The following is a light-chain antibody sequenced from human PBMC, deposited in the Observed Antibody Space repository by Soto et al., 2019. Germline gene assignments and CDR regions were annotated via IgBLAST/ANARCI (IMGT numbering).Light chain of an antibody. J-gene: IGKJ4*01. CDR1: QSISTF. CDR2: AAS. V-gene: IGKV1-39*01. CDR3: QHTYTMPLA. Sequence: DIQMTQSPSSLSASVGGRVTITCRASQSISTFLNWYQQRPGKAPKLLIYAASSLQGGVPSRFSGSGSGTDFTLTITSLQPEDFATYYCQHTYTMPLAFGGGTKVDIK.